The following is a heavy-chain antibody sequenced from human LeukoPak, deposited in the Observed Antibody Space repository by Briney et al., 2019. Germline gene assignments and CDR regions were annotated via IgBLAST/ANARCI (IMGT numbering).Heavy chain of an antibody. CDR2: ISGSGGGT. D-gene: IGHD3-16*01. CDR1: GITLSNYG. V-gene: IGHV3-23*01. Sequence: GGSLRLSCAVSGITLSNYGMSWVRQAPGKGLEWVAGISGSGGGTNYADSVKGRFTISRDNAKNTLYLQMNSLRAEDTAVYYCAKDRGVMITFGGVNPWGQGTLVTVSS. CDR3: AKDRGVMITFGGVNP. J-gene: IGHJ5*02.